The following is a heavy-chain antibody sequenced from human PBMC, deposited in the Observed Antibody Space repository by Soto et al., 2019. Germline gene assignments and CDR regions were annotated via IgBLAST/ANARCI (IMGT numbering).Heavy chain of an antibody. CDR3: AIVPTMVRGVYYIDY. V-gene: IGHV4-34*01. CDR1: GGSFSGYY. J-gene: IGHJ4*02. Sequence: WETLSLTCAVYGGSFSGYYWSWIRQPPGKGLEWIGEINHSGSTNYNPSLKSRVTISVDTSKNQFSLKLSSVTAADTAVYYCAIVPTMVRGVYYIDYWGQGTLVTVSS. CDR2: INHSGST. D-gene: IGHD3-10*01.